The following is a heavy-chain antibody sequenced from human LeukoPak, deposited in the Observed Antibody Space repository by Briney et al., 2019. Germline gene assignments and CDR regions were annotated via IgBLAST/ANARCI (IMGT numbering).Heavy chain of an antibody. D-gene: IGHD1-7*01. Sequence: ASLRVSSEASGYTVTSYGISWVRQASGQGLEWMGWISAYIGDTNYAQRLQGRVTMTTDTSTSTAYLQRRSLSSDDTAGYYCARDKPPWLDELPIDYWGQGTLVTVSS. CDR2: ISAYIGDT. CDR1: GYTVTSYG. V-gene: IGHV1-18*01. J-gene: IGHJ4*02. CDR3: ARDKPPWLDELPIDY.